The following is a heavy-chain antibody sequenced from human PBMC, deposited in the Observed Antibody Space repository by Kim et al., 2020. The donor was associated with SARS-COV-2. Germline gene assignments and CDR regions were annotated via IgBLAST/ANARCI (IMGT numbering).Heavy chain of an antibody. CDR3: ARDCSGGSCYGY. CDR1: GFTFSDYY. J-gene: IGHJ4*02. Sequence: GGSLRLSCAASGFTFSDYYMSWIRQAPGKGLEWVSYISSSISYTNYADSVKGRFTISRDNAKNSLYLQMNSLRAEDTALYYCARDCSGGSCYGYWGQGTLVTVSS. D-gene: IGHD2-15*01. CDR2: ISSSISYT. V-gene: IGHV3-11*06.